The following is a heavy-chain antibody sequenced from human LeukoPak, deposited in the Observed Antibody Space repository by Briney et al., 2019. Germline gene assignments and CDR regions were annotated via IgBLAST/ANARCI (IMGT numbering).Heavy chain of an antibody. CDR1: GGSISRGSYY. Sequence: SETLSLTCTVSGGSISRGSYYWSWIRQPAGKGLEWIGRIYTSGSTNYNPSLKSRVTISVDTSKNQFSLKLSSVTAADTAVYYCARGGDYYDSSGYYNDAFDIWGQGAMVTVSS. V-gene: IGHV4-61*02. CDR3: ARGGDYYDSSGYYNDAFDI. J-gene: IGHJ3*02. CDR2: IYTSGST. D-gene: IGHD3-22*01.